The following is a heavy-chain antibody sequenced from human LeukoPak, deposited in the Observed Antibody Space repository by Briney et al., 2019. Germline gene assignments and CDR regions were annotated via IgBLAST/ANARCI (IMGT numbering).Heavy chain of an antibody. CDR1: GGSISSYY. CDR3: AREAGPGIAAVGTFDY. Sequence: SETLSLTCTVSGGSISSYYWSWIRQPAGKGLEWIGRIYGSGSTNYNPSLKSRVTMSVDTSKNQFSLKLSSVTAADTAVYYCAREAGPGIAAVGTFDYWGQGTLVTVSS. CDR2: IYGSGST. D-gene: IGHD6-13*01. V-gene: IGHV4-4*07. J-gene: IGHJ4*02.